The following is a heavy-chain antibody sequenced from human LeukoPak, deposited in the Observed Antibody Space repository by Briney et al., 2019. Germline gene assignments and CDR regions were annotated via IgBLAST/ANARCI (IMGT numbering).Heavy chain of an antibody. Sequence: SETLSLTCTVSGGSISSYYWSWIRQPAGKGLEWIGRIYTSGSTNYNPSLKSRVTMSVDTSKNQFSLKLSSVTAADTAVYYCARERSMVRGVTISYYYMDVWGKGTTVTVSS. J-gene: IGHJ6*03. CDR3: ARERSMVRGVTISYYYMDV. D-gene: IGHD3-10*01. V-gene: IGHV4-4*07. CDR2: IYTSGST. CDR1: GGSISSYY.